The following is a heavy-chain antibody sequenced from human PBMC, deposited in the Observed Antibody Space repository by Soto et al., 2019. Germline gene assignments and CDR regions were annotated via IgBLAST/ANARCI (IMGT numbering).Heavy chain of an antibody. Sequence: SETLSLTCTVSGDSISSYYWSWIRQPPGKGLEWIGYIYYSRSTNYNPSLKSRVTISVDTSKNQFSLKLSSVTAADTAVYYCARRGSYDYVWGSYYFDPWGHGTLVTVSS. V-gene: IGHV4-59*01. J-gene: IGHJ5*02. CDR1: GDSISSYY. CDR2: IYYSRST. CDR3: ARRGSYDYVWGSYYFDP. D-gene: IGHD3-16*01.